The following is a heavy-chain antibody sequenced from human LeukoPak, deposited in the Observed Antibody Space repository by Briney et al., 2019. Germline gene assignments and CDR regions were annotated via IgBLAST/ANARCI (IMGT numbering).Heavy chain of an antibody. J-gene: IGHJ6*02. CDR2: IIPILGIA. V-gene: IGHV1-69*04. CDR3: AIGPQYYYYYGMDV. CDR1: GGTFSSYA. Sequence: SVKVSCKASGGTFSSYAISWVRQAPGQGLEWMGRIIPILGIANYAQKFRGRVTITADKSTSTAYMELSSLRSEDTAVYYCAIGPQYYYYYGMDVWGQGTTVTVSS.